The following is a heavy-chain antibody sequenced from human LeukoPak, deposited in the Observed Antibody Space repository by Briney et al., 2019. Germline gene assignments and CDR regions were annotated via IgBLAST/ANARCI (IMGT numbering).Heavy chain of an antibody. CDR3: AKSQTYDFWSGSDYYFDY. D-gene: IGHD3-3*01. CDR2: ISESGGST. CDR1: GFTFSSYA. V-gene: IGHV3-23*01. Sequence: PGGSLSLSCAASGFTFSSYAMSWVRQAPGKGLEWVSAISESGGSTSYADSVKGRFTISRDNSKSTLFLQMNSLRAENTAVYYCAKSQTYDFWSGSDYYFDYWGQGTLVTVSS. J-gene: IGHJ4*02.